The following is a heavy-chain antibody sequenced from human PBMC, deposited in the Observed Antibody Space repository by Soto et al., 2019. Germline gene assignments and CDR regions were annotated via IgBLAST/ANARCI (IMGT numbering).Heavy chain of an antibody. D-gene: IGHD2-8*01. CDR2: IYSGGST. Sequence: EVQLVESGGGLVQPGGSLRLSCAASGFTVSSNYMSWVRQAPGKGLEWVSVIYSGGSTYYADSVKGRFTISRDNSKNTLYLQMNSLRAEDTAVYYCARGRKPHPRMYYFDYWGQGTLVTVSS. J-gene: IGHJ4*02. CDR1: GFTVSSNY. CDR3: ARGRKPHPRMYYFDY. V-gene: IGHV3-66*01.